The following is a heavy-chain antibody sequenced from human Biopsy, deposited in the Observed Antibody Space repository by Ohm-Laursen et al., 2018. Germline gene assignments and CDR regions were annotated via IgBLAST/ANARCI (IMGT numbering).Heavy chain of an antibody. CDR3: ARATNSTGWPYYYFYGMDV. V-gene: IGHV4-59*01. Sequence: SETLSLTWTVSGGSISSDYWSWIRQTPGKGLEWIGYIYYSGSTNYNPSLKSRVTISVDTSKNQSSLRLNSVTAADTAVYYCARATNSTGWPYYYFYGMDVWGQGTTVTVSS. CDR2: IYYSGST. D-gene: IGHD2/OR15-2a*01. CDR1: GGSISSDY. J-gene: IGHJ6*02.